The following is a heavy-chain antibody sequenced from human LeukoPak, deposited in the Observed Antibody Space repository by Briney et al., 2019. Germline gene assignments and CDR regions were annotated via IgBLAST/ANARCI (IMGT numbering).Heavy chain of an antibody. Sequence: ASVKVSCKASGGTFSSYAISWVRQAPGQGLEWMGGIIPIFGTANYAQKFQGRVTITADESTSTAYMELSSLRSEDTALYYCARAAYDQLLSYNCFDPCGQGTLVTVSS. J-gene: IGHJ5*02. CDR3: ARAAYDQLLSYNCFDP. D-gene: IGHD2-2*01. CDR1: GGTFSSYA. V-gene: IGHV1-69*13. CDR2: IIPIFGTA.